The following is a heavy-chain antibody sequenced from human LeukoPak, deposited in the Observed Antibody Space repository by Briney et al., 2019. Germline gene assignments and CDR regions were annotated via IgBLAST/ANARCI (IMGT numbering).Heavy chain of an antibody. CDR2: INPNSGGT. J-gene: IGHJ5*02. Sequence: ASVKVSCKASGYTFTGYYMHRVRQAPGQGLEWMGRINPNSGGTNYAQKFQGRVTMTRDTSISTAYMELSRLRSDATAVYYSARVIADIRWMPFRAVQNWFDPGGHGTLGTVSS. D-gene: IGHD2-21*01. CDR1: GYTFTGYY. CDR3: ARVIADIRWMPFRAVQNWFDP. V-gene: IGHV1-2*06.